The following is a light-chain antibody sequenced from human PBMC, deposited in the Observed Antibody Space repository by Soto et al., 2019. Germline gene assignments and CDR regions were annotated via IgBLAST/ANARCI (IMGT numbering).Light chain of an antibody. Sequence: QSALTQPASVSGSPGQSITISCTGSSSSVGIYRLVSWYQHHPGKVPKVMIYEGSKRPSGVSNRVSGSEPGNTASLTISGLQAEDEADYYCCSSAPSRTFVFGTWTKVTVL. CDR1: SSSVGIYRL. CDR2: EGS. V-gene: IGLV2-23*01. CDR3: CSSAPSRTFV. J-gene: IGLJ1*01.